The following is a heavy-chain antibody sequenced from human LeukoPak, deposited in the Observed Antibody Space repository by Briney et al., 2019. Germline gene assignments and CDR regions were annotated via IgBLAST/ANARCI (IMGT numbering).Heavy chain of an antibody. CDR2: ISAYSSNT. D-gene: IGHD6-6*01. Sequence: GASLKVSCKASGYTFSSYGISWVRQAPGQGLEWLGWISAYSSNTEYAHNLQGRVTMTTDTSTSTAYMELRSLRSDDTAVYYCARVRGEADSSSTLDYWGQGTLVTVSS. CDR3: ARVRGEADSSSTLDY. V-gene: IGHV1-18*01. CDR1: GYTFSSYG. J-gene: IGHJ4*02.